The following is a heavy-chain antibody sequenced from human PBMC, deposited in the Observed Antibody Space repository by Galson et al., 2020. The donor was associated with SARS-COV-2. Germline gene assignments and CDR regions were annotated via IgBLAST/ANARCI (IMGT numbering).Heavy chain of an antibody. CDR3: ARDHGDRYFDWFRPDPAAYFDY. CDR2: IWYDGSNK. J-gene: IGHJ4*02. Sequence: QAGGSLRLSCAASGFTFSSYGMHWVRQAPGKGLEWVAVIWYDGSNKYYADSVKGRFTISRDNSKNTLYLQMNSLRAEDTAVYYCARDHGDRYFDWFRPDPAAYFDYWGQGTLVTVSS. V-gene: IGHV3-33*01. CDR1: GFTFSSYG. D-gene: IGHD3-9*01.